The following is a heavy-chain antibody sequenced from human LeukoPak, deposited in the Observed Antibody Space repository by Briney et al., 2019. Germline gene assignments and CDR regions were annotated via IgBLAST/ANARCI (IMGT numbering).Heavy chain of an antibody. V-gene: IGHV3-23*01. Sequence: GGSLRLSCAASGFTFTSHAMSWVRQAPGKGLEWVSVINSGGGDTYYAGSVKGRFTISRDNSKNTLYLQMNSLRAEDTAVYYCAKVIVSRGRGAFDIWGQGTMVTVSS. CDR1: GFTFTSHA. CDR3: AKVIVSRGRGAFDI. D-gene: IGHD2-15*01. J-gene: IGHJ3*02. CDR2: INSGGGDT.